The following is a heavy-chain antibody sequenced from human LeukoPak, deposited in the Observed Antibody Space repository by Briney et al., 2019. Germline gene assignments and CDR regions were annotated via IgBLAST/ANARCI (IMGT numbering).Heavy chain of an antibody. CDR3: AKVPGRESFDY. CDR1: GFTFSSYA. J-gene: IGHJ4*02. Sequence: GGSLRLSCAASGFTFSSYAMSWARQAPGKGLEWVSAISDSGGSTYYADSVKGRFTISRDNSKNTLYLQMNSLRAEDTAVYYCAKVPGRESFDYWGQGTLVTVSS. CDR2: ISDSGGST. V-gene: IGHV3-23*01.